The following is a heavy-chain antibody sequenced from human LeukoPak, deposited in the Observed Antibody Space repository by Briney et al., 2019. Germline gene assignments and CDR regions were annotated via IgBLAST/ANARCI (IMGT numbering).Heavy chain of an antibody. J-gene: IGHJ4*02. CDR2: ISSSGSAI. D-gene: IGHD2-21*01. CDR1: GFTFSSYE. V-gene: IGHV3-48*03. CDR3: ARGEVIPDY. Sequence: PGGSLRLSCAASGFTFSSYEMNWVRPAPGKGLEGVSCISSSGSAIYYADSVKGRFTISRDNAKNSLYLQMNSLRAEDTAVYYCARGEVIPDYWGQGTLVTVSS.